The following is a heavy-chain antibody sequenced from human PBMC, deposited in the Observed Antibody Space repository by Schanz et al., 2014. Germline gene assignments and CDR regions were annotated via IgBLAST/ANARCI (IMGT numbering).Heavy chain of an antibody. CDR3: ARDIQYHYDTSGPVGAFDI. V-gene: IGHV1-69*09. CDR1: GYTFTVYY. Sequence: QVQLVQSGADVKKPGASVKVSCKASGYTFTVYYMHWVRQAPGQGLEWMGKIIPILGMENYAQKFQGRVTITADISTSTAYMDLSSLRSDDTAVYYCARDIQYHYDTSGPVGAFDIWGQGTVVTVSS. J-gene: IGHJ3*02. D-gene: IGHD3-22*01. CDR2: IIPILGME.